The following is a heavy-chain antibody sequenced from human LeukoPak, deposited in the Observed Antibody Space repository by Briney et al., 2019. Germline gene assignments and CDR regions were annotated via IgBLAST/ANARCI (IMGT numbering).Heavy chain of an antibody. CDR3: AKDIQSGSYYGGFDY. J-gene: IGHJ4*02. CDR2: INWNSGSI. CDR1: GFTFDDYA. V-gene: IGHV3-9*01. Sequence: GGSLRLSCAASGFTFDDYAMHWVRQAPGKGLEWVSGINWNSGSIDYADSVKGRFTISRDNAKNSLYLQMNSLRAEDTALYYCAKDIQSGSYYGGFDYWGQGTLVTVSS. D-gene: IGHD3-10*01.